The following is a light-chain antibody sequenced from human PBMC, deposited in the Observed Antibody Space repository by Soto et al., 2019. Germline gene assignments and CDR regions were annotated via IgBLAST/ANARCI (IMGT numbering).Light chain of an antibody. V-gene: IGKV3-15*01. CDR1: QTINNN. CDR3: QQYDKWPWT. Sequence: DIVMTQSPATLSMSPGERATLSCRASQTINNNLAWNQQKPGQAPRLHIYGASTRATGIPDRFSGSGSGTEFTLTISSLQSEDFAVYYCQQYDKWPWTFGQGTKVEIK. J-gene: IGKJ1*01. CDR2: GAS.